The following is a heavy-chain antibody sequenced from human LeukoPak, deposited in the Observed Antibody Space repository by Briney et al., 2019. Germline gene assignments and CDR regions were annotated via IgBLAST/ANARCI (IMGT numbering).Heavy chain of an antibody. Sequence: GGSLRLSCAASGFTFSSYGMHWVRQAPGKGLEWVAVISYDGSNKYYADSVKGRFAISRDNSKNTLYLQMNSLRAEDTAVYYCAKDRYYYGSGSPGWFDPWGQGTLVTVSS. D-gene: IGHD3-10*01. V-gene: IGHV3-30*18. CDR1: GFTFSSYG. CDR3: AKDRYYYGSGSPGWFDP. J-gene: IGHJ5*02. CDR2: ISYDGSNK.